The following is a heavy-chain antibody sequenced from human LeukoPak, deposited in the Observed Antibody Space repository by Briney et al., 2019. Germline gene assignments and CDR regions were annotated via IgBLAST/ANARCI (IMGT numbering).Heavy chain of an antibody. CDR3: ARWGYEAAFHYYYYYYMDV. Sequence: PGGSLRLSCVASGFTFSSYWMSWVRQAPGKGLEWVAKIKQDGTEKSYVDSMKGRLTISRDNAKNSLYLQMNSLRAEDTAVYYCARWGYEAAFHYYYYYYMDVWGKGTTVTVSS. D-gene: IGHD3-16*01. CDR1: GFTFSSYW. J-gene: IGHJ6*03. CDR2: IKQDGTEK. V-gene: IGHV3-7*01.